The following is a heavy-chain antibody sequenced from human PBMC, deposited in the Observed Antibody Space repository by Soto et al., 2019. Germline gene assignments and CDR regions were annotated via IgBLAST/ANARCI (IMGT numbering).Heavy chain of an antibody. CDR1: GGSISSGNYY. CDR2: MYYSAMP. J-gene: IGHJ4*02. D-gene: IGHD2-2*02. Sequence: QVQLQESGPGLVKPSQTLSLTCTVSGGSISSGNYYWSWLRQPPGKGLEWIGYMYYSAMPYYNPSLKSRVTISVDTSKNQFSLNMTSVTGADTAVYYCARGAAILYYYFGYWGQGTLVTVSS. V-gene: IGHV4-30-4*01. CDR3: ARGAAILYYYFGY.